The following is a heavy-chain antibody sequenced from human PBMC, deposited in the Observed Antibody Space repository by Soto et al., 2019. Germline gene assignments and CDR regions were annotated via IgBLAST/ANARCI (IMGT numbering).Heavy chain of an antibody. D-gene: IGHD3-10*01. CDR2: IYYSGST. Sequence: SETLSLTCTVSGGSISSYYWSWIRQPPGKGLEWIGYIYYSGSTNYNPSPKSRVTISVDTSKNQFSLKLSSVTAADTAVYYCARARGTVQYYYYGMDVWGQGTTVTVSS. V-gene: IGHV4-59*12. J-gene: IGHJ6*02. CDR1: GGSISSYY. CDR3: ARARGTVQYYYYGMDV.